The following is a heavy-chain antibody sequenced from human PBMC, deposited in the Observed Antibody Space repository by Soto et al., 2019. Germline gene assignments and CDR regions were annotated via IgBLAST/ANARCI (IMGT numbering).Heavy chain of an antibody. CDR3: ARGGFGEFGSFDY. CDR1: GFTFSSYE. CDR2: ISSSGSTI. V-gene: IGHV3-48*03. D-gene: IGHD3-10*01. J-gene: IGHJ4*02. Sequence: PGGSLRLSCAASGFTFSSYEMNWVRQAPGKGLEWVSYISSSGSTIYYADSVKGRFTISRDNAKNSLYLQMNSLRAEDTAVYYCARGGFGEFGSFDYWGQGTLVTVSS.